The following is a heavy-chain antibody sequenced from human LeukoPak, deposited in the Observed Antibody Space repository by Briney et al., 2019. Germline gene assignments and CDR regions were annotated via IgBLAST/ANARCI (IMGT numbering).Heavy chain of an antibody. V-gene: IGHV3-53*01. Sequence: GGSLRLSCAASGFTVSSNYMSWVRQAPGKGLEWVSVIYSGGSTYYADSVKGRFTISRDNSKNTLYLQMNSLRAEDTAVYYCAKDQSRAAAGILDYWGQGTLVTVSS. CDR1: GFTVSSNY. J-gene: IGHJ4*02. D-gene: IGHD6-13*01. CDR2: IYSGGST. CDR3: AKDQSRAAAGILDY.